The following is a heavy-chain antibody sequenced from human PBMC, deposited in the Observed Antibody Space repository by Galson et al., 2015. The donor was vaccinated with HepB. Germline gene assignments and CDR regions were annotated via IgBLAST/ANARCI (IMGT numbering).Heavy chain of an antibody. V-gene: IGHV3-53*01. J-gene: IGHJ6*02. CDR1: GFTVSSNY. Sequence: SLRLSCAASGFTVSSNYMSWVRQAPGKGLEWVSVIYSGGSTYYADSVKGRFTISRDNSKNTLYLQMNSLRAEDTAVYYCARDSMVRGHYYYYGMDVWGQGTTVTVSS. CDR2: IYSGGST. CDR3: ARDSMVRGHYYYYGMDV. D-gene: IGHD3-10*01.